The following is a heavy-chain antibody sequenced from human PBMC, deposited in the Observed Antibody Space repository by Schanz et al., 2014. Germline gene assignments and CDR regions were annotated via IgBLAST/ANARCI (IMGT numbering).Heavy chain of an antibody. CDR3: ARVRRRIATPSTPSFRNYYYYAMDV. CDR2: IWYDGSNK. J-gene: IGHJ6*02. Sequence: QVQLVESGGGVVQPGRSLRLSCAASGFIFSSYGLHWVRQAPGKGLEWVAFIWYDGSNKYYADSVKGRFTISRDNSKNTLYLQMNSLRAEDTSVYFCARVRRRIATPSTPSFRNYYYYAMDVWVQWTTVTVSS. D-gene: IGHD6-13*01. CDR1: GFIFSSYG. V-gene: IGHV3-33*01.